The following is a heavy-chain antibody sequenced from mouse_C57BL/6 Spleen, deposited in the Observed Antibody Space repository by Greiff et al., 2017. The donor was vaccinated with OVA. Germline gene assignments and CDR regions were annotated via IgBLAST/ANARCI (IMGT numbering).Heavy chain of an antibody. CDR1: GYTFTSYW. Sequence: VQLQQPGAELVKPGASVKLSCKASGYTFTSYWMQWVKQRPGQGLEWIGEIDPSDSYTNYNQKFKGKATLTVDTSSSTAYMQLSSLTSEDSAVYYCARTITTVVATRYYAMDYWGQGTSVTVSS. D-gene: IGHD1-1*01. J-gene: IGHJ4*01. CDR2: IDPSDSYT. CDR3: ARTITTVVATRYYAMDY. V-gene: IGHV1-50*01.